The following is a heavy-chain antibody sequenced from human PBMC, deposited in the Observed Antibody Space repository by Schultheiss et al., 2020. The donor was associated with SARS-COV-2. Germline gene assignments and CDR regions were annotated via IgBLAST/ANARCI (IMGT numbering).Heavy chain of an antibody. V-gene: IGHV4-34*01. CDR1: GGSFSGYY. J-gene: IGHJ4*03. Sequence: SETLSLTCAVYGGSFSGYYWSWIRQPPGKGLEWIGEINHSGSTNYNPSLKSRVTISVDTSKNQFSLKLSSVTAADTAVYYCARGDRYSSSMSSLDYWGQGTTVTVSS. D-gene: IGHD6-6*01. CDR2: INHSGST. CDR3: ARGDRYSSSMSSLDY.